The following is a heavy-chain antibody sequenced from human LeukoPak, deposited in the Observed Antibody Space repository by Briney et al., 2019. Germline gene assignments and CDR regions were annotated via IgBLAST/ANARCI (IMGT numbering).Heavy chain of an antibody. V-gene: IGHV1-69*13. Sequence: SVKVSCKASGRIFSSYAISWVRQAPGQGLEWMGGIIPIFGTANYAQKFQGRVTITADESTSTAYMELSSLRSEDTAVYYCARVGCSGGSCYFRYYFDYWGQGTLVTVSS. J-gene: IGHJ4*02. CDR1: GRIFSSYA. CDR3: ARVGCSGGSCYFRYYFDY. CDR2: IIPIFGTA. D-gene: IGHD2-15*01.